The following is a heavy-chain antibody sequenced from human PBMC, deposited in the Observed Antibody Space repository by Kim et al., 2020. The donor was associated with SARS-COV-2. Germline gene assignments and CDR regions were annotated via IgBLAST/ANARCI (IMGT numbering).Heavy chain of an antibody. CDR2: IAFGSGKT. V-gene: IGHV1-58*01. J-gene: IGHJ6*02. Sequence: SVKVSCKASGFTSTSSAVQWVRQARGQRPEWIGWIAFGSGKTNYAQSLQGRVALTRDMSTTTAYMELSSLRSEDTAVYYCAAAPRFGAYGLDVRGQGTT. D-gene: IGHD3-10*01. CDR1: GFTSTSSA. CDR3: AAAPRFGAYGLDV.